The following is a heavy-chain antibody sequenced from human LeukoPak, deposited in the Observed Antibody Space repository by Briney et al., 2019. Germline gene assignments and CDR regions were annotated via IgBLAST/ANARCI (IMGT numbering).Heavy chain of an antibody. CDR3: ARDGPPYCGGDCYSRYFQH. D-gene: IGHD2-21*01. V-gene: IGHV4-30-4*08. Sequence: SETLSLTCTVSGGSISSGDYYWSWIRQPPGKGLEWIGYIYYSGSTYYNPSFKSRVTISVDTSKNQFSLKLSSVTAADTAVYYCARDGPPYCGGDCYSRYFQHWGQGTLATVSS. J-gene: IGHJ1*01. CDR2: IYYSGST. CDR1: GGSISSGDYY.